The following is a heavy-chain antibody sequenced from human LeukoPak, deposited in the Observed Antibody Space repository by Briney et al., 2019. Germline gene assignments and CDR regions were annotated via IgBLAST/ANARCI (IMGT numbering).Heavy chain of an antibody. CDR2: IYYSGST. J-gene: IGHJ4*02. V-gene: IGHV4-31*03. CDR3: ARLEAYDFFPAIDY. D-gene: IGHD3-3*01. CDR1: GGSISSGGYY. Sequence: SETLSLTCTVSGGSISSGGYYWSWIRQHPGKGLEWIGYIYYSGSTYYNPSLKSRVTISVDTSKNQFSLKLSSVTAADTAVYYCARLEAYDFFPAIDYWGQGTLVTVSS.